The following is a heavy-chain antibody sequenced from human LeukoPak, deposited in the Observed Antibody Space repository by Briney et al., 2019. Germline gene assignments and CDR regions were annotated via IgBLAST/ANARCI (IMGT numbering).Heavy chain of an antibody. V-gene: IGHV4-34*01. J-gene: IGHJ6*04. CDR2: INHSGST. CDR3: ARERKKWMDV. D-gene: IGHD2-8*01. CDR1: GGSFSGYY. Sequence: SETLSLTCAVYGGSFSGYYWSWIRQPPGKGLEWIGEINHSGSTNYNPSLKSRVTISVYTSKNQFSLKLSSVTAADTAVYYCARERKKWMDVWGKGTTVTVSS.